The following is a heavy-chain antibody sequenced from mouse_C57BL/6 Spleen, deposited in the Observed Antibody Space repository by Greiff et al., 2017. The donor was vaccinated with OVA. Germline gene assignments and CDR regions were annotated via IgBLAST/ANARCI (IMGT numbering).Heavy chain of an antibody. CDR3: ASLINYDPFAY. CDR1: GYTFTDYY. J-gene: IGHJ3*01. CDR2: INPNNGGT. V-gene: IGHV1-26*01. Sequence: EVQLQQSGPELVKPGASVKISCKASGYTFTDYYMNWVKQSHGKSLEWIGDINPNNGGTSYNQKFKGKAKLTVDKSSSTAYMELRSLTSEDSAVYYCASLINYDPFAYWGQGTLVTVSA. D-gene: IGHD2-4*01.